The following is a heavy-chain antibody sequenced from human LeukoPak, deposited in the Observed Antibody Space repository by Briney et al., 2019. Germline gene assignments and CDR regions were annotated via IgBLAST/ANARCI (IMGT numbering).Heavy chain of an antibody. J-gene: IGHJ4*02. D-gene: IGHD3-9*01. CDR1: GYTFTSYD. CDR3: ASLGEVYDILTGYRYYFDY. Sequence: ASVKVSCKASGYTFTSYDINWVRQAPGQGLEWMGWINPNSGGTNYAQKFQGRVTMTRDTSISTAYMELSRLRSDDTAVYYCASLGEVYDILTGYRYYFDYWGQGTLVTVSS. CDR2: INPNSGGT. V-gene: IGHV1-2*02.